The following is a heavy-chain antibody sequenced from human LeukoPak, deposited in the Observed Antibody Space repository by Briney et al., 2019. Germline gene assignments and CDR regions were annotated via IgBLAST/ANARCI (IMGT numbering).Heavy chain of an antibody. Sequence: SETLSLTCNVSGDSITRSRYSWDWIRQPPGVRLEWIGSIYYSGSTYYNPSLKSRVTISVDTSKNQFSLKLSSVTAADTAVYYCARVRGKYQLYYFDYWGQGTLVTVSS. V-gene: IGHV4-39*07. D-gene: IGHD3-10*01. CDR1: GDSITRSRYS. J-gene: IGHJ4*02. CDR3: ARVRGKYQLYYFDY. CDR2: IYYSGST.